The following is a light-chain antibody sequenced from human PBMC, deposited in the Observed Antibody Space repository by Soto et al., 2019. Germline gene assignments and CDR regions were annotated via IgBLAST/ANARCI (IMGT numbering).Light chain of an antibody. CDR2: DVA. J-gene: IGLJ1*01. Sequence: QSALTRPASVSDSPGQSITISCTGTSSDVGGSNFVSWYQQHPGKPPKLIIYDVANRPSGVSNRFSGSKSGSTASRIFSRHQTEDEADYYCVSYTSSTAYVFGTEPKV. CDR1: SSDVGGSNF. V-gene: IGLV2-14*03. CDR3: VSYTSSTAYV.